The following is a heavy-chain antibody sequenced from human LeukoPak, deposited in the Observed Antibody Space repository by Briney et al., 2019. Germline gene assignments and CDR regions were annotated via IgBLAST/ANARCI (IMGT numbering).Heavy chain of an antibody. CDR3: ARRYSSSWYGYYFDY. D-gene: IGHD6-13*01. V-gene: IGHV5-51*01. CDR1: GYSFTSYW. J-gene: IGHJ4*02. CDR2: IYPGDSDT. Sequence: GESLKISCKGSGYSFTSYWIGWVRQMPGKGLEWMGIIYPGDSDTRYSPSFQGQVTISADKSISTAYLQWSSLKASDTAMYYCARRYSSSWYGYYFDYWGQGTLVTVPS.